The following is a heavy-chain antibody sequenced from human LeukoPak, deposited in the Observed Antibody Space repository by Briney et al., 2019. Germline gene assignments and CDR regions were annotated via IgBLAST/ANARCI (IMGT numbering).Heavy chain of an antibody. CDR2: INPNSGGT. CDR1: GYTFTGYY. V-gene: IGHV1-2*02. Sequence: ASVKVSCKASGYTFTGYYMHWVRQAPGQGLEWTGWINPNSGGTNYAQKFQGRVTMTRDTSISTAYMELSRLRSDDTAVYYCASVFMVRGVHDAFDIWGQGTMVTVSS. J-gene: IGHJ3*02. D-gene: IGHD3-10*01. CDR3: ASVFMVRGVHDAFDI.